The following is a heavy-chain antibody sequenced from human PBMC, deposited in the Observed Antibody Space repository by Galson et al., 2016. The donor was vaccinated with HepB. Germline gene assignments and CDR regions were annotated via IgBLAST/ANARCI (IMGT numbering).Heavy chain of an antibody. V-gene: IGHV7-4-1*01. CDR1: DQKFITYG. Sequence: SVKVSCKASDQKFITYGVTWVRQAPGHGLEWMGGINSYTGNPTYAHGLTGRFVFSVDTSVSTAYLHIDSLKPEDTAVYFCAKTYDSTGYYADYWGQGTLLTVSS. J-gene: IGHJ4*02. CDR3: AKTYDSTGYYADY. CDR2: INSYTGNP. D-gene: IGHD3-22*01.